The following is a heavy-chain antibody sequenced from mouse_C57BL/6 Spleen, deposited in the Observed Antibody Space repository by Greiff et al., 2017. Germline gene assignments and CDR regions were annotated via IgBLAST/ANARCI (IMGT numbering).Heavy chain of an antibody. V-gene: IGHV1-55*01. Sequence: QVQLQQPGAELVKPGASVQMSCKASGYTFTSYWITWVKQRPGQGLEWIGDIYPGSGSTNYNEKFKSKATLTVYTSSSTAYMQLSSLTSEYSAVYYCASRRAYRGPGTLVTVSA. J-gene: IGHJ3*01. CDR2: IYPGSGST. CDR3: ASRRAY. CDR1: GYTFTSYW.